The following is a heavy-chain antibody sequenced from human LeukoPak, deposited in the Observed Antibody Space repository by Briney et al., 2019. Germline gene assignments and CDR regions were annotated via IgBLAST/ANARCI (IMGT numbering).Heavy chain of an antibody. CDR1: GGSISTYY. J-gene: IGHJ4*02. Sequence: SETLSLTCTVSGGSISTYYWSWIRQPAGKGLEWIGRIYTSGSTNYNPSLKSRVTMSVDTSKNQFSLKLSSVTAADTAVYYCAREGYYYDSSGYYYVDYWGQGTLVTVSS. CDR2: IYTSGST. CDR3: AREGYYYDSSGYYYVDY. D-gene: IGHD3-22*01. V-gene: IGHV4-4*07.